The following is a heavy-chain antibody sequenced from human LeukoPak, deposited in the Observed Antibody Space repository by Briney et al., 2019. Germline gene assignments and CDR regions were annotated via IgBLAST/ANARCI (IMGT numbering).Heavy chain of an antibody. J-gene: IGHJ4*02. CDR1: GFTFSSYW. Sequence: PGGSLRLSCAASGFTFSSYWMHWVRQAPGKGLVWVSRINSDGSSTSYADSVKGRFTISRDNAKNTLYLQMNSLRAEDTAVYYCARGQRTPPVLYDYWGQGTLVTVSS. CDR2: INSDGSST. D-gene: IGHD3-10*01. V-gene: IGHV3-74*01. CDR3: ARGQRTPPVLYDY.